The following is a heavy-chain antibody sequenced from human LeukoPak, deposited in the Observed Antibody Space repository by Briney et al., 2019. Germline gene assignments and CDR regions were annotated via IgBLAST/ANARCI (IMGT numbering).Heavy chain of an antibody. CDR3: ARVAGYSGYDYFDY. V-gene: IGHV3-74*01. J-gene: IGHJ4*02. Sequence: GGSLRLSCAASGFTFSSYWMHWVRQAPGKGLVWVSRINSDGSSTSYADSVKGRFTISRDNAKNTLYLQMNSLRAEDTAVYYCARVAGYSGYDYFDYWGQGTLVTVSS. CDR2: INSDGSST. CDR1: GFTFSSYW. D-gene: IGHD5-12*01.